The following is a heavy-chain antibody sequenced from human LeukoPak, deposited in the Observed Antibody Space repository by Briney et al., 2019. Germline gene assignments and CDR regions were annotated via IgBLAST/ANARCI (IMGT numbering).Heavy chain of an antibody. CDR3: ARVTTAYHGYFDY. V-gene: IGHV1-18*01. Sequence: ASVKVSCKASGYTFTRYGISWVRQAPGQGLQWLGWISASNGNTNYAQKLQGRVTMATDTSTSTAYMELRSLGSDDTAVYYCARVTTAYHGYFDYWGQGTLVTVSS. D-gene: IGHD4-11*01. CDR1: GYTFTRYG. J-gene: IGHJ4*02. CDR2: ISASNGNT.